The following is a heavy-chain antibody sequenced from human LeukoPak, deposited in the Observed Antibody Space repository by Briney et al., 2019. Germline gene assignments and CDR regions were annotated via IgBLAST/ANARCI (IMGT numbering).Heavy chain of an antibody. V-gene: IGHV4-34*01. CDR1: GGSFSGYY. J-gene: IGHJ4*02. CDR2: INHSGST. D-gene: IGHD6-13*01. CDR3: ARARGIAAAGILNDY. Sequence: SETLSLTCAVYGGSFSGYYWSWIRQPPGKGLEWIGEINHSGSTNYNPSLKSRVTISVDTSKNQFFLKLSSVTAADTAVYYCARARGIAAAGILNDYWGQGTLVTVSS.